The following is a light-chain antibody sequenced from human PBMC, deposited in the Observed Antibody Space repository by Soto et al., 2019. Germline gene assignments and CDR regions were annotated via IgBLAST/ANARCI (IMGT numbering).Light chain of an antibody. J-gene: IGKJ1*01. Sequence: EIVLTQSPGTLSLSPGERATLSCRASQSVSSSYLAWYQQKPGQAPRLLIYGASSRATGIPDRFSGSGSEPDFTLTISRLEPEDFAVYYCQQYGSAPWTFGQGTKVQIK. CDR2: GAS. V-gene: IGKV3-20*01. CDR1: QSVSSSY. CDR3: QQYGSAPWT.